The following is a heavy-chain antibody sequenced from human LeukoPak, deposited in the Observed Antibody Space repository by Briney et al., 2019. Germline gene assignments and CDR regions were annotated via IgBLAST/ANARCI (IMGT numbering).Heavy chain of an antibody. CDR3: ARDSSSFSYYYYGMGV. D-gene: IGHD6-13*01. CDR2: IKQDGSEK. J-gene: IGHJ6*04. CDR1: GFTFSSYW. V-gene: IGHV3-7*03. Sequence: GGSLRLSCAASGFTFSSYWMSWVRQAPGKGLEWVANIKQDGSEKYYVDSVKGRFTISRDNAKNSLYLQMNSLRAEDTAVYYCARDSSSFSYYYYGMGVWGKGTTVTVSS.